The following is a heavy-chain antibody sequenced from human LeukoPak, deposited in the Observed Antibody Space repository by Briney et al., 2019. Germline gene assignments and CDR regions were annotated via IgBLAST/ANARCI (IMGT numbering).Heavy chain of an antibody. Sequence: GGSLRLSCAASGFTFDDYGMSWVRQAPGKGLEWVSGINWNGGSAGYADSVKGRFTISRDNAKNSLYLQMNSLRAEDTALYYCARKDVVVVPAAIRAHYYYYYMDVWGKGTTVTVSS. V-gene: IGHV3-20*04. J-gene: IGHJ6*03. D-gene: IGHD2-2*01. CDR2: INWNGGSA. CDR1: GFTFDDYG. CDR3: ARKDVVVVPAAIRAHYYYYYMDV.